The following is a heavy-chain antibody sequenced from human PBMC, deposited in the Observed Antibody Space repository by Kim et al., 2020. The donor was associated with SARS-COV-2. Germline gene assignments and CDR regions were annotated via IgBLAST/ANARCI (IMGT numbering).Heavy chain of an antibody. CDR3: ARDTSDLLGWFDP. Sequence: GGSLRLSCAASGFTLSIYAMHWVRQAPGKGLEWVAVISYDGNNKYYADSVKGRFTISRDNSKNTLYLQMNSLRAEDTAVYYCARDTSDLLGWFDPWGQGTLVTVSS. V-gene: IGHV3-30-3*01. CDR2: ISYDGNNK. D-gene: IGHD1-26*01. CDR1: GFTLSIYA. J-gene: IGHJ5*02.